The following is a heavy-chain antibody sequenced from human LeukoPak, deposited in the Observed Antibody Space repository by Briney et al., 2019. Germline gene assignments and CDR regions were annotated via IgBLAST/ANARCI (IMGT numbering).Heavy chain of an antibody. CDR2: ISSSSSYI. D-gene: IGHD2-2*03. CDR1: GFTFSSYS. V-gene: IGHV3-21*01. Sequence: GGSLRLSCAASGFTFSSYSMNWVRQAPGKGLEWVSSISSSSSYIYYADSVKGRFTISRDNAKNSLYLQMNSLRAEDTAVYYCARELDIVVGPAAIGNWFDPWGQGTLVTVSS. J-gene: IGHJ5*02. CDR3: ARELDIVVGPAAIGNWFDP.